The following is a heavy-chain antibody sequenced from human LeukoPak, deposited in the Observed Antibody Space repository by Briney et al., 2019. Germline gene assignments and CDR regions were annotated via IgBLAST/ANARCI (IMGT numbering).Heavy chain of an antibody. D-gene: IGHD3-10*01. J-gene: IGHJ4*02. CDR3: ARVSMVRGVILDY. V-gene: IGHV4-38-2*01. CDR1: GYSISSGYY. CDR2: IYHSGST. Sequence: SETLSLTCAVSGYSISSGYYWGWIRQPPGKGLEWIGSIYHSGSTYYSPSLKSRVTISVDTSKNQFSLKLSSVTAADTAVYYCARVSMVRGVILDYWGQGTLVTVSS.